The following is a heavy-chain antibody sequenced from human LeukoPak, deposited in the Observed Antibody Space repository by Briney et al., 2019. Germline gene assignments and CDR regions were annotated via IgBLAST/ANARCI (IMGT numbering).Heavy chain of an antibody. CDR1: GFTVSSNY. CDR2: IYSGGST. V-gene: IGHV3-53*04. D-gene: IGHD5-12*01. J-gene: IGHJ4*02. CDR3: ARAPEWLIFDY. Sequence: AGSLRLSCAASGFTVSSNYMSWVRQAPGKGLEWVSVIYSGGSTYYADSVKGRFTISRHNSKNTLYLQMNSLRAEDTAVYYCARAPEWLIFDYWGQGTLVTVSS.